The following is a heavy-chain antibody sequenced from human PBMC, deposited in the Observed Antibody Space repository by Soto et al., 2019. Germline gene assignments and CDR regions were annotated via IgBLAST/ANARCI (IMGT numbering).Heavy chain of an antibody. D-gene: IGHD3-22*01. CDR1: GYTFTSCY. J-gene: IGHJ3*02. Sequence: GASVKVSCKASGYTFTSCYMHWVRQAPGQGLEWMGIINPIGGSTSYAQKFQGRVTMTRDTSTSTVYMELSSLRSEDTAVYYCARVVGYYYDSSGYYGTDAFDIWGQGTMVTVSS. CDR3: ARVVGYYYDSSGYYGTDAFDI. V-gene: IGHV1-46*01. CDR2: INPIGGST.